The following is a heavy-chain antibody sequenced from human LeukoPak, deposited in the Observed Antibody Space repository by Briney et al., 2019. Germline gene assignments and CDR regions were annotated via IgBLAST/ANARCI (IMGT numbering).Heavy chain of an antibody. V-gene: IGHV4-59*01. CDR2: IYYSGSN. CDR1: GDPLSSYH. J-gene: IGHJ5*02. CDR3: ARGSRGYSYGRNWFDP. D-gene: IGHD5-18*01. Sequence: SETLSLTCSVSGDPLSSYHGSWIRQPPAKGLEWIGYIYYSGSNHYNPSLKSRLTISVDTSKNHFSLTLSSVTAADTAVYYCARGSRGYSYGRNWFDPWGQGTLVTVSS.